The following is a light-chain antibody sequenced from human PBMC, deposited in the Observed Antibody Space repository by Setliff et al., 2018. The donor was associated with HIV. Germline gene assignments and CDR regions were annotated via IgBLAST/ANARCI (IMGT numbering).Light chain of an antibody. CDR2: DVY. J-gene: IGLJ1*01. CDR3: CSNAARPTFYV. Sequence: QSALTQPRPVSGSPGQSVTISCTGSSSDFGDYDYVSWYQQYPGKAPKLIIYDVYKRPSGVPDRFSGSKSDNTASLTISGLQADDEADYFCCSNAARPTFYVFGPGTKVTVL. V-gene: IGLV2-11*01. CDR1: SSDFGDYDY.